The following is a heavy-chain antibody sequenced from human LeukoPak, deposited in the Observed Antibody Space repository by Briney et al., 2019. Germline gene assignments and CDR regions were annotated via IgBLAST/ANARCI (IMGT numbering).Heavy chain of an antibody. CDR2: IRYDGSNK. V-gene: IGHV3-30*02. D-gene: IGHD2-15*01. Sequence: GGSLRLSCAASGFTFSSYGMHWVRQAPGKGLEWVAFIRYDGSNKYYADSVKGRFTISRDNSKNTLYLQMNSLRAEDTAVYYCAKDLSGSGGSGHFDYWGQGTLVTVSS. CDR3: AKDLSGSGGSGHFDY. CDR1: GFTFSSYG. J-gene: IGHJ4*02.